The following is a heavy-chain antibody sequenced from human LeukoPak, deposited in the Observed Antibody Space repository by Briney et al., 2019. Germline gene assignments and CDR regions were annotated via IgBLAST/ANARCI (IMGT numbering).Heavy chain of an antibody. CDR1: VYTFTRYY. J-gene: IGHJ4*02. D-gene: IGHD3-16*01. Sequence: ASVKVSCKASVYTFTRYYIHWVRQAPGQGLEWMGWINLNSGDTNYAQKFQGRVTMTRDTSISTAYMELGMLRSDAAALYYCARGVLRDHFDYWGQGTLVIVSS. CDR2: INLNSGDT. CDR3: ARGVLRDHFDY. V-gene: IGHV1-2*02.